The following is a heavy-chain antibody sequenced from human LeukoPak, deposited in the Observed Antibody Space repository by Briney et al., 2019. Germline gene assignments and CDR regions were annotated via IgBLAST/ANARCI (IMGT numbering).Heavy chain of an antibody. J-gene: IGHJ2*01. CDR3: AKVGIRLSFIVVVFTTADDWYFDL. D-gene: IGHD3-22*01. CDR1: GFTFSNYA. V-gene: IGHV3-23*01. Sequence: PGGSLRLSCAASGFTFSNYAMSWVREAPGKGLEWVSGISGSGGRTYYADSVKGRLTISRDNSTNTLYLQMDSLRAEDTAVYYCAKVGIRLSFIVVVFTTADDWYFDLWGRGTLVTVSS. CDR2: ISGSGGRT.